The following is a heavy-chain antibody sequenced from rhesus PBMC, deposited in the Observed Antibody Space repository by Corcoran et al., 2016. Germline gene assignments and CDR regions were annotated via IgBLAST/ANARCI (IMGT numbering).Heavy chain of an antibody. V-gene: IGHV4-169*02. CDR2: IYGSGRST. CDR3: ASDTVFQF. D-gene: IGHD4-29*01. CDR1: GGSISSSY. Sequence: QLQLQESGPGLVKPSETLSVTCAVTGGSISSSYWSGIRQAQGKGLEWIGYIYGSGRSTNDHPSLKSRVPLSVDTSKNQLSLKLSSLTAADTAGYYCASDTVFQFWGQGALVTVSS. J-gene: IGHJ1*01.